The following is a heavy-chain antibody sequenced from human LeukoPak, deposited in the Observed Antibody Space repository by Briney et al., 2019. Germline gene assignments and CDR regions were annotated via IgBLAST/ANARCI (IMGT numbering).Heavy chain of an antibody. CDR3: STGGYYLDY. CDR2: IKSKVDGGTT. Sequence: GGSLRLSCATSGFTFSRYSMNWVRQAPGKGLEWVGRIKSKVDGGTTDYAAPVKGRFIVSRDDSRNTVYLQMNSLKTEDTAVYYCSTGGYYLDYWGQGTLVTVSS. D-gene: IGHD3-16*01. V-gene: IGHV3-15*01. CDR1: GFTFSRYS. J-gene: IGHJ4*02.